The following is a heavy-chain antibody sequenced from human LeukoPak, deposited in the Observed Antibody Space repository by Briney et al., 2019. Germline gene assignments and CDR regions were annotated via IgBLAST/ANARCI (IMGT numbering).Heavy chain of an antibody. Sequence: ASVKVSCKASGYTFTGYYMHWVRQAPGQGLEWMGWINPNSGGTNYAQKFQGRVTMTRDTSISTAYMELSRLRSDDTAVYYCARDVSGRNDAFDIWGQGTMVTVSS. J-gene: IGHJ3*02. V-gene: IGHV1-2*02. CDR1: GYTFTGYY. CDR2: INPNSGGT. CDR3: ARDVSGRNDAFDI. D-gene: IGHD1-26*01.